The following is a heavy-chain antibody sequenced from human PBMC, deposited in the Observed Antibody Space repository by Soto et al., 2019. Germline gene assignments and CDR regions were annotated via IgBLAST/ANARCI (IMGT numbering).Heavy chain of an antibody. Sequence: ASVKVSCKASGYTFTGYYMHWVRQAPGQGLEWMGWINPNSGGTNYAQKFQGWVTMTRDTSISTAYMELSRLRSDDTAVYYCASVRGLSPYDAFDIWGQGPIVTVSS. CDR3: ASVRGLSPYDAFDI. D-gene: IGHD3-10*01. J-gene: IGHJ3*02. CDR2: INPNSGGT. V-gene: IGHV1-2*04. CDR1: GYTFTGYY.